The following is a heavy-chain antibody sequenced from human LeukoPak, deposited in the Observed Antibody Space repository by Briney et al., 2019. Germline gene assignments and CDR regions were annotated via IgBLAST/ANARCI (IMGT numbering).Heavy chain of an antibody. CDR3: ARVFVYACDY. CDR1: GGSFGGYY. Sequence: SETLSLTCAVYGGSFGGYYWSWIRQPPGKGLEWIGSIYHSGSTYYNPSLKSRVTISVDTSKNQFSLKLSSVTAADTAVYYCARVFVYACDYWGQGTLVTVSS. D-gene: IGHD5/OR15-5a*01. J-gene: IGHJ4*02. V-gene: IGHV4-34*01. CDR2: IYHSGST.